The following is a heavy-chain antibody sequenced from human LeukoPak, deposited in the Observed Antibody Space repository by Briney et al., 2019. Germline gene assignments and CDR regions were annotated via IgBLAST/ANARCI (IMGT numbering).Heavy chain of an antibody. V-gene: IGHV3-30*02. CDR1: GFTFTSYA. CDR2: IRYDGSNK. Sequence: PGGSLRLSCAASGFTFTSYAMSWVRQAPGKGLEWVAFIRYDGSNKYYADSVKGRFTISRDNSKNTLYLQMNSLRAEDTAVYYCAKDRFASSGWYGYFDYWGQGTLVTVSS. D-gene: IGHD6-19*01. CDR3: AKDRFASSGWYGYFDY. J-gene: IGHJ4*02.